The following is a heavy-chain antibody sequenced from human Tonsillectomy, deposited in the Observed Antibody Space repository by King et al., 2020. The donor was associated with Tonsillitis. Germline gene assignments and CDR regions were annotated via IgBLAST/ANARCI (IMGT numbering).Heavy chain of an antibody. CDR1: GYSIRSGYF. CDR3: VILGYGLRRADY. D-gene: IGHD3-9*01. J-gene: IGHJ4*02. Sequence: QLQESGPGLVKTSETLSLTCAVSGYSIRSGYFWAWIRQPPGRGLQWLASIYDTGKTYYSQSLKTRVTISVDTSKHHFSLNLTSVTAADTGLYYCVILGYGLRRADYWGQGTLVTVSS. V-gene: IGHV4-38-2*01. CDR2: IYDTGKT.